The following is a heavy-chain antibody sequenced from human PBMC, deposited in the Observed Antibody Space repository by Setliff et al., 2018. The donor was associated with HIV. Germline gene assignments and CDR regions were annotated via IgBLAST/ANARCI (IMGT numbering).Heavy chain of an antibody. D-gene: IGHD1-1*01. Sequence: PSETLSLTCAVSGGSISSGGYSWNWIRQPPGKGLEWIGYIYHSGSTYNPSLKSRVTMSLDTSRNQITLTLKSVTAADTAVYFCARIDPGKFWSLDYWGRGTLVTVSS. CDR1: GGSISSGGYS. CDR2: IYHSGST. J-gene: IGHJ4*02. V-gene: IGHV4-30-2*01. CDR3: ARIDPGKFWSLDY.